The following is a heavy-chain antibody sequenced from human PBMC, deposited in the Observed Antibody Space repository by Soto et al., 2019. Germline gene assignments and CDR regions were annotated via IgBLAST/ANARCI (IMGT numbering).Heavy chain of an antibody. CDR2: ISGSGGST. Sequence: EVQLLESGGGLVQPGGSLRLSCAASGFTFSSYAMSWVRQAPGKGLEWVSAISGSGGSTYYADSVKGRFTISRDNSKNTLYLQMNSLRAEDTAVYYCAKSGYIAAAGYFYYFDYWGQGTLVTVSS. CDR3: AKSGYIAAAGYFYYFDY. J-gene: IGHJ4*02. CDR1: GFTFSSYA. V-gene: IGHV3-23*01. D-gene: IGHD6-13*01.